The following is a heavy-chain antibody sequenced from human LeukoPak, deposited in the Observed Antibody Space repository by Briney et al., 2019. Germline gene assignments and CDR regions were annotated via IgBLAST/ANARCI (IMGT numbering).Heavy chain of an antibody. J-gene: IGHJ5*02. V-gene: IGHV1-2*04. CDR1: GYTFTGYY. CDR2: IDPNSGGT. D-gene: IGHD3-10*01. Sequence: SVKVSCKASGYTFTGYYMHWVRQAPGQGLEWMGWIDPNSGGTNYAQKSQGWVTMTRDTSISTAYMELSRLRSDDTAVYYCARGVRTYYYGSGSLGPFDPWGQGTLVTVSS. CDR3: ARGVRTYYYGSGSLGPFDP.